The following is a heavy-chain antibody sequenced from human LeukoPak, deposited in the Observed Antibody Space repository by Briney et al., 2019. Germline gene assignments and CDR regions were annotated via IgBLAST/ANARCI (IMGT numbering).Heavy chain of an antibody. V-gene: IGHV5-51*01. J-gene: IGHJ4*02. CDR1: GYSFTNYW. D-gene: IGHD3-10*01. CDR2: IFPGDSDT. Sequence: KPGESLKISCKGSGYSFTNYWIGWVRQMPGKGLEWMGIIFPGDSDTRYNPSFQGQVTISADKSISTAYLQWSSLKASDTAMYYCACATPYYYGSGSYYADYWGQGTLVAVSS. CDR3: ACATPYYYGSGSYYADY.